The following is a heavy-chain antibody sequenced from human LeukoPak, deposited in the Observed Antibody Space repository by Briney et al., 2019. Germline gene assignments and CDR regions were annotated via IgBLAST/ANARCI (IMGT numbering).Heavy chain of an antibody. J-gene: IGHJ4*02. CDR1: GGSISSSSYY. D-gene: IGHD6-6*01. Sequence: PSETLSLTCTVSGGSISSSSYYWGWIRQPPGKGLEWIGSIYYSGSTYYNPSLKSRVTISVDTSKNQFSLKLSSVTAADTAVYYCARLSIAGCFWGQGTLVTGSS. CDR3: ARLSIAGCF. CDR2: IYYSGST. V-gene: IGHV4-39*01.